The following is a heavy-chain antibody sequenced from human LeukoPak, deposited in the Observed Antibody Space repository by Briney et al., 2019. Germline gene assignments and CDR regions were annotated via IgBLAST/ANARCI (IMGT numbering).Heavy chain of an antibody. J-gene: IGHJ4*02. CDR2: INHSGST. CDR3: VRGDCSSISCYSTAH. Sequence: PSETLSLTCAVYGGSFSGYYWTWIRQPPGKGREWIGEINHSGSTDYNPSLKSRVAISVDTSKNEFSLKLSSVTAADTALYYCVRGDCSSISCYSTAHWGQGTRVTVSS. CDR1: GGSFSGYY. D-gene: IGHD2-2*01. V-gene: IGHV4-34*01.